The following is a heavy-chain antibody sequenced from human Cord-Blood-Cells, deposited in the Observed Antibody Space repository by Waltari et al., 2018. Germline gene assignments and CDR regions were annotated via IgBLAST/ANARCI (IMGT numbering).Heavy chain of an antibody. Sequence: AISWVRQAPGQGLEWMGGIIPIFGTANYAQKFQGRVTITADKSTSTAYMELSSLRSEDTAVYYCARGGYYGSGSYYNFAFDIWGQGTMVTVSS. CDR1: A. CDR2: IIPIFGTA. J-gene: IGHJ3*02. D-gene: IGHD3-10*01. CDR3: ARGGYYGSGSYYNFAFDI. V-gene: IGHV1-69*06.